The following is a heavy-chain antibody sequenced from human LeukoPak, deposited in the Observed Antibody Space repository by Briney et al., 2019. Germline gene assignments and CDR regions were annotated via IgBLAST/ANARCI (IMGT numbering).Heavy chain of an antibody. D-gene: IGHD6-13*01. CDR2: IYPGDSDT. Sequence: GASLKISCKGSGYSFTSYWIGWVRQMPGKGLEWMGIIYPGDSDTRYSPSFQGQVTISADKSISTAYLQWSSLKASDTAMYYCARQALVAAAGNYYYYGMDVWGQGTTVTVSS. CDR3: ARQALVAAAGNYYYYGMDV. CDR1: GYSFTSYW. J-gene: IGHJ6*02. V-gene: IGHV5-51*01.